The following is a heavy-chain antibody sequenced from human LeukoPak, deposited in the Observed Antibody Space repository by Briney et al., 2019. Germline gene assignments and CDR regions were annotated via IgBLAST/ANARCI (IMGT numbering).Heavy chain of an antibody. CDR3: ARAPVIPIVVVPFMV. J-gene: IGHJ4*02. Sequence: LWASVKVSCKASGYTFTSYGISWVRQAPGQGLEWMGWISAYNGNTNYAQKLQGRVTMTTDTSTSTAYMELRSLRSDDTAVYYCARAPVIPIVVVPFMVWGQGTLVTVSS. CDR1: GYTFTSYG. D-gene: IGHD3-22*01. V-gene: IGHV1-18*01. CDR2: ISAYNGNT.